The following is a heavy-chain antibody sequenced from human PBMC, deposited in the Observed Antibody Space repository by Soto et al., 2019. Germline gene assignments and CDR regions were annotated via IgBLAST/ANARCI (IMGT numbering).Heavy chain of an antibody. CDR1: GGSISSYY. CDR2: IYYSGST. J-gene: IGHJ6*02. V-gene: IGHV4-59*01. Sequence: SETLSLTCTVSGGSISSYYWSWIRQPPGKGLEWIGYIYYSGSTNYNPSLKSRVTISVDTSKNQFSLKLSSVTAADTAVYYCARAPSSWNTYYYYYGMDVWGQGTTVTVSS. CDR3: ARAPSSWNTYYYYYGMDV. D-gene: IGHD6-13*01.